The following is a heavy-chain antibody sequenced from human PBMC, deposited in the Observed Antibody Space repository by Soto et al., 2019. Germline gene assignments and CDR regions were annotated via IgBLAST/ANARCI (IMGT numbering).Heavy chain of an antibody. Sequence: ASVKISCKASGATFSSYAISWVRQAPGQGLEWVGGIIPIFGTANYAQKFQGRVTITADDSTSTAYMELRSLRPEDTAVYYCAREGGNTAMANYYYYGMDVWGQGATVAASS. J-gene: IGHJ6*02. V-gene: IGHV1-69*13. CDR1: GATFSSYA. CDR3: AREGGNTAMANYYYYGMDV. D-gene: IGHD5-18*01. CDR2: IIPIFGTA.